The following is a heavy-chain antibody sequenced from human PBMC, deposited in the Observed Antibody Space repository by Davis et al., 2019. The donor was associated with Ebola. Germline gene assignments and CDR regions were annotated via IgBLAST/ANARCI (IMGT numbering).Heavy chain of an antibody. CDR3: AKDIEDYYYYGMDV. J-gene: IGHJ6*02. CDR2: ISWNSGSI. V-gene: IGHV3-9*01. CDR1: GFTFSSYD. Sequence: GGSLRLSCAASGFTFSSYDMHWVRQAPGKGLEWVSGISWNSGSIGYADSVKGRFTISRDNAKNSLYLQMNSLRAEDTALYYCAKDIEDYYYYGMDVWGQGTTVTVSS.